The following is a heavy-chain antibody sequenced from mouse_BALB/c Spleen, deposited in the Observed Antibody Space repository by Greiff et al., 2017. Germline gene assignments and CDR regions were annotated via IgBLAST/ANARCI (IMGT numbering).Heavy chain of an antibody. CDR3: TGVRAY. V-gene: IGHV6-6*02. J-gene: IGHJ3*01. Sequence: EVKLMESGGGLVQPGGSMKLSCVASGFTFSNYWMNWVRQSPEKGLEWVAEIRLKSNNYATHYVESVKGRFTISRDDSKSSVYLQMNNLRAEDTGIYYCTGVRAYWGQGTLVTVSA. CDR2: IRLKSNNYAT. D-gene: IGHD5-1*01. CDR1: GFTFSNYW.